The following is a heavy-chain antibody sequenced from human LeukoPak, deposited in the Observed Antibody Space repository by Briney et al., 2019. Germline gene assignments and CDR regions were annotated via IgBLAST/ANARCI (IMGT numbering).Heavy chain of an antibody. CDR2: INHSGST. J-gene: IGHJ4*02. Sequence: SETLSLTCTVSGGSISSYYWNWIRQPPGKGLEWIGEINHSGSTNYNPSLKSRVTISVDTSKNQFSLKLSSVTAADTAVYYCARSRYNWNHSHYFDCWGQGTLVTVSS. CDR3: ARSRYNWNHSHYFDC. CDR1: GGSISSYY. D-gene: IGHD1-20*01. V-gene: IGHV4-34*01.